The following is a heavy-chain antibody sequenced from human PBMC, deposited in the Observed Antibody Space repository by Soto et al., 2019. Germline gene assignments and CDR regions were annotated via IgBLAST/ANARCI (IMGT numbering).Heavy chain of an antibody. V-gene: IGHV1-18*04. Sequence: QVQLVQSGAEVKKPGASVRVSCRASGYTFNSHGISWVRQAPGQGLDGPGLIIINTGNTNFAWKFQDRAPLTTDTATRAAHMARGNLRSGLSAIYFCARGLILGGMDVWCQGTTVIGPS. CDR2: IIINTGNT. CDR1: GYTFNSHG. J-gene: IGHJ6*02. CDR3: ARGLILGGMDV. D-gene: IGHD3-16*01.